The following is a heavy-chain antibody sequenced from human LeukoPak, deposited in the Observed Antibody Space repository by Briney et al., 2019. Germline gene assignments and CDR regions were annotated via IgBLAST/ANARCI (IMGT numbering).Heavy chain of an antibody. J-gene: IGHJ4*02. D-gene: IGHD2-2*01. Sequence: GGSLRPSCAASGFTFSSYAMHWVRQAPGKGLEWVAVISYDGSNKYYADSVKGRFTISRDNSKNTLYLQMNSLRAEDTAVYYCARILYCSSTSCLDYWGQGTLVTVSS. CDR2: ISYDGSNK. CDR1: GFTFSSYA. CDR3: ARILYCSSTSCLDY. V-gene: IGHV3-30*04.